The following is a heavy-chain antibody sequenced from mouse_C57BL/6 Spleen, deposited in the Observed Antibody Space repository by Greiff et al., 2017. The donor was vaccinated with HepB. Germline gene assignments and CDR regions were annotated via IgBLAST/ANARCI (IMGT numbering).Heavy chain of an antibody. J-gene: IGHJ4*01. Sequence: EVQLQQSGPELVKPGASVKISCKASGYSFTGYYMNWVKQSPEKSLEWIGEINPSTGGTTYNQKFKAKATLTVDKSSSTAYMQLKSLTSEDSAVYYCASKKISPGDYWGQGTSVTVSS. CDR1: GYSFTGYY. CDR3: ASKKISPGDY. CDR2: INPSTGGT. V-gene: IGHV1-42*01.